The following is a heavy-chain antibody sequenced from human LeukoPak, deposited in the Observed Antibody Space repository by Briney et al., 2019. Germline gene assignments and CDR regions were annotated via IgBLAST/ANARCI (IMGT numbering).Heavy chain of an antibody. D-gene: IGHD2-2*01. CDR1: GGTFSSYA. J-gene: IGHJ4*02. CDR3: ARGSTPSRGLDY. Sequence: GASVKVSCKASGGTFSSYAISWVRQAPGQGLEWMGGIIPIFGTANYAQKFQGRVTITTDESTSTAYMELSSLRSVDTAVYYCARGSTPSRGLDYWGQGTLVTVSS. CDR2: IIPIFGTA. V-gene: IGHV1-69*05.